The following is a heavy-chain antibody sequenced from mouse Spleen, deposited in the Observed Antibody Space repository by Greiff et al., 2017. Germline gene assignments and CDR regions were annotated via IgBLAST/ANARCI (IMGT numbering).Heavy chain of an antibody. CDR2: IYPGDGDT. Sequence: QVQLQQSGAELVKPGASVKISCKASGYAFSSYWMNWVKQRPGKGLEWIGQIYPGDGDTNYNGKFKGKATLTADTSSSTAYMQLSSLTSEDSAVYFCSRKGYYYGSSHFDYWGQGTTLTVSS. CDR1: GYAFSSYW. CDR3: SRKGYYYGSSHFDY. D-gene: IGHD1-1*01. J-gene: IGHJ2*01. V-gene: IGHV1-80*01.